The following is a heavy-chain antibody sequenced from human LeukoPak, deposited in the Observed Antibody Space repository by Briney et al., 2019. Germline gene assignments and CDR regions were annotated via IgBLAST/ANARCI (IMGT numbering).Heavy chain of an antibody. CDR2: IYYSGST. CDR1: GGSISSSSYY. D-gene: IGHD3-10*01. Sequence: SETLSLTCTVSGGSISSSSYYWGWIRQPPGKGLEWIGSIYYSGSTYYNPSLKSRVTISVDTSKNQFSLKLSSVTAADTAVYYCARGSPGDYYGSGNFDYWGQGTLVTVSS. J-gene: IGHJ4*02. V-gene: IGHV4-39*01. CDR3: ARGSPGDYYGSGNFDY.